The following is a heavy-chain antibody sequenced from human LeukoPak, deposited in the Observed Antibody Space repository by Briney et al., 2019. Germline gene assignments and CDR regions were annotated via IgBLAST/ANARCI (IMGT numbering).Heavy chain of an antibody. V-gene: IGHV3-30*04. CDR3: ARSRGPADSSGWYGVFDY. CDR2: ISYDGSNK. D-gene: IGHD6-19*01. CDR1: GFTFSSYA. Sequence: GGSLRLSCAASGFTFSSYAMHWVRQAPGKGLEWVAVISYDGSNKYYADSVKGRFTISRDNSKNTLYLQMNSLRAEDTAVYYCARSRGPADSSGWYGVFDYWGQGTLVTVSS. J-gene: IGHJ4*02.